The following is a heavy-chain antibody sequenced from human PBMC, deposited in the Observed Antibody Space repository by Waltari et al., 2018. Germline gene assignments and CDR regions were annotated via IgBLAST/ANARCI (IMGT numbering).Heavy chain of an antibody. CDR2: IYYSGST. Sequence: QVQLQESGPGLVKPSETLSLTCTGSGGSISSHYWTWIRQPPGKGLEWIGYIYYSGSTNYNPSLKSRVTISVDTSKNQFSLKLSSVTAADTAVYYCAREWELLFDYWGQGTLVTVSS. J-gene: IGHJ4*02. CDR3: AREWELLFDY. D-gene: IGHD1-26*01. CDR1: GGSISSHY. V-gene: IGHV4-59*11.